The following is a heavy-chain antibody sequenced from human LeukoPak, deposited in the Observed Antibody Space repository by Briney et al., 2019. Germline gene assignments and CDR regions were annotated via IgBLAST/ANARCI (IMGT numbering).Heavy chain of an antibody. CDR3: ARSPDSSSWYGFDY. CDR1: GFTFSSYW. J-gene: IGHJ4*02. V-gene: IGHV3-74*01. D-gene: IGHD6-13*01. CDR2: INSDGSST. Sequence: GGSLRLSCAASGFTFSSYWMHWVRQAPGKGLVWVSRINSDGSSTSYADSVKGRFTISRDNAKNTLYLQMNSLRAEDTAVYYCARSPDSSSWYGFDYWGQGTLVTVSS.